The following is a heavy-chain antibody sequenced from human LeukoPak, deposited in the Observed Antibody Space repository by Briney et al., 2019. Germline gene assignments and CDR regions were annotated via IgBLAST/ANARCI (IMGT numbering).Heavy chain of an antibody. CDR2: IYYSGST. CDR1: GGSISSYY. CDR3: ARVAGDYVRGGFDY. J-gene: IGHJ4*02. V-gene: IGHV4-59*01. Sequence: SETLSLTCTVSGGSISSYYWSWIRQPPGKGLEWIGYIYYSGSTNYNPSLKSRVTISVDTSKNQFSLKLSSVTAADTAVYYCARVAGDYVRGGFDYWGQGTLATVSS. D-gene: IGHD4-17*01.